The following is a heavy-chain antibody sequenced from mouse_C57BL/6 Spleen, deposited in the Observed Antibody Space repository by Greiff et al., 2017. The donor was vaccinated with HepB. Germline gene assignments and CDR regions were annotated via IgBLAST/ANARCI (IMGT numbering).Heavy chain of an antibody. Sequence: VQLQQSGPGLVKPSQSLSLTCSVTGYSITSGYYWNWIRQFPGNKLEWMGYISYDGSNNYNPSLKNRISITRDTSKNQFFLKLNSVTTEDTATYYCARVDEYETWFDYWGQGTLVTVSA. CDR3: ARVDEYETWFDY. CDR2: ISYDGSN. V-gene: IGHV3-6*01. D-gene: IGHD2-4*01. CDR1: GYSITSGYY. J-gene: IGHJ3*01.